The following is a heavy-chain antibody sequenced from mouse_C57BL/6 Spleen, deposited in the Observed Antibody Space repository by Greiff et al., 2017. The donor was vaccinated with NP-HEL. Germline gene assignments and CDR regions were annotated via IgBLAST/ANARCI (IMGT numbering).Heavy chain of an antibody. CDR1: GFTFSDYG. CDR2: ISSGSSTI. CDR3: ARTPVVATSYWYFDV. D-gene: IGHD1-1*01. Sequence: EVQLVESGGGLVKPGGSLKLSCAASGFTFSDYGMHWVRQAPEKGLEWVAYISSGSSTIDYADTVKGRFTISRDNAKNTPFLQMTSLRSEDTAMYYCARTPVVATSYWYFDVWGTGTTVTVSS. V-gene: IGHV5-17*01. J-gene: IGHJ1*03.